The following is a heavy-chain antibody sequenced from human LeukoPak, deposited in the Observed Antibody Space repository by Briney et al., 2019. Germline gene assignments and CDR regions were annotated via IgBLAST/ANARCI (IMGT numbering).Heavy chain of an antibody. J-gene: IGHJ4*02. CDR1: GFTVSSNY. Sequence: GGSLRLSCAASGFTVSSNYMSWVRQAPGKGLERVSVIYSGGSTYYADSVKGRFTISRDNSKNTLYLQMNSLRAEDTAVYYCARVENPGSYFDYWGQGTLVTVSS. CDR2: IYSGGST. CDR3: ARVENPGSYFDY. D-gene: IGHD1-26*01. V-gene: IGHV3-53*01.